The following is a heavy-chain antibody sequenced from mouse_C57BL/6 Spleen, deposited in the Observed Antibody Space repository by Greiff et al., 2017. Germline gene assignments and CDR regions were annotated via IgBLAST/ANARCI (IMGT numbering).Heavy chain of an antibody. D-gene: IGHD2-3*01. CDR1: GYTFTDYY. CDR3: ARLLDGYLDY. J-gene: IGHJ2*01. Sequence: VQLQQSGPELVKPGASVKISCKASGYTFTDYYMNWVKQSHGKSLEWIGDINPNNGGTSYNQKFKGKATLTVDKSSSTAYMELRSLTSEDSAVYYCARLLDGYLDYWGQGTTLTVSS. CDR2: INPNNGGT. V-gene: IGHV1-26*01.